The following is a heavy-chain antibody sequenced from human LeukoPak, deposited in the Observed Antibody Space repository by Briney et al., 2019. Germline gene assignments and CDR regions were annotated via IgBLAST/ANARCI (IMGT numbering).Heavy chain of an antibody. Sequence: SETLSLTCTVSGGSISSSSYHWGWIRQPPGKGLEWIGSIYYSGSTYYNPSLKSRVTISVATSKNQFSLKLTSVTAADTAVYYCATHFWSAYNWFDPWGQGTLVTVSS. CDR3: ATHFWSAYNWFDP. J-gene: IGHJ5*02. V-gene: IGHV4-39*01. CDR1: GGSISSSSYH. CDR2: IYYSGST. D-gene: IGHD3-3*02.